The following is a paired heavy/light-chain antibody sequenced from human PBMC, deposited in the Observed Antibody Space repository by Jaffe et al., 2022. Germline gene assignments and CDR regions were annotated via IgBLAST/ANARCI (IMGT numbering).Heavy chain of an antibody. D-gene: IGHD2-15*01. CDR3: ARDVANNCHVDACHSVFGH. V-gene: IGHV4-61*02. CDR2: IHTSGIT. Sequence: QVQLQASGPGLVQPSQILSLTCTVSGDSISGDSLTRRHYYWSWIRQPAGKGLEWIGRIHTSGITTYNPSLKSRVTISLDTSKNQFSLKLSSVTAADTAVYYCARDVANNCHVDACHSVFGHWGQGTLVTVSS. CDR1: GDSISGDSLTRRHYY. J-gene: IGHJ4*02.
Light chain of an antibody. V-gene: IGKV2-28*01. CDR2: LAS. CDR1: QSLLHSNGYNY. Sequence: DIVMTQSPLSLPVTPGEPASISCRSSQSLLHSNGYNYLDWYLQKPGQSPQLLIYLASNRASGVPDRFSGGGSGTDFTLKISRVEAEDVGVYYCMQGLQTPWTFGQGTKVEVK. J-gene: IGKJ1*01. CDR3: MQGLQTPWT.